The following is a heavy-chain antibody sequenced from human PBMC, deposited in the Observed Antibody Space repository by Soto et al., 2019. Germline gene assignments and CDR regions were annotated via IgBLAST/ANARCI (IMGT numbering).Heavy chain of an antibody. CDR2: INAGNGNT. V-gene: IGHV1-3*01. D-gene: IGHD2-21*02. J-gene: IGHJ5*02. Sequence: ASVKVSCKASGYTFTSYAMHWVRQAPGQRLEWMGWINAGNGNTKYSQKFQGRVTITRDTSASTAYMELSSLRSEDTAVYYCARASSVTAISRWFDPWGQGTLVTVSS. CDR3: ARASSVTAISRWFDP. CDR1: GYTFTSYA.